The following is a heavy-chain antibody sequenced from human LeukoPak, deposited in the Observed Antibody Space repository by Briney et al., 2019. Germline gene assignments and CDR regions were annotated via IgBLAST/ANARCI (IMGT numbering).Heavy chain of an antibody. J-gene: IGHJ6*03. CDR3: AKATGSWYAYYYCYMDV. CDR2: ISYDGGNK. CDR1: GFTFSSYA. Sequence: PGRSLRLSCVASGFTFSSYAMHWVRQAPGKGLEWVAFISYDGGNKYYADSVKGRFTISRDNSKNTLYLQMNSLRAEDTAVYYCAKATGSWYAYYYCYMDVWGKGTTVTISS. V-gene: IGHV3-30*04. D-gene: IGHD6-13*01.